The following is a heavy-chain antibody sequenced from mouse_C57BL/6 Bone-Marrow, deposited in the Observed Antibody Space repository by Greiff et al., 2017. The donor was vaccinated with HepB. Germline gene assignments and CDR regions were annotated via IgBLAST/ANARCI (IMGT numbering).Heavy chain of an antibody. Sequence: EVQGVESGGDLVKPGGSLKLSCAASGFTFSSYGMSWVRQTPDKRLEWVATISSGGSYTYYPDSVKGRFTISRDNAKNALYLQMSSLKSEDTAMYYCARPALYGSSMDYWGQGTTLTVSS. D-gene: IGHD1-1*01. CDR2: ISSGGSYT. V-gene: IGHV5-6*01. J-gene: IGHJ2*01. CDR1: GFTFSSYG. CDR3: ARPALYGSSMDY.